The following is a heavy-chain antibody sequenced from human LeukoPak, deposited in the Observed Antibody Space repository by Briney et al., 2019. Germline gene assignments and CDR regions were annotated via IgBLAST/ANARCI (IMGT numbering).Heavy chain of an antibody. CDR2: IIGDGYTT. CDR3: AKDLDDSSGFYSFHH. J-gene: IGHJ1*01. D-gene: IGHD3-22*01. V-gene: IGHV3-23*01. CDR1: GFTFTTYA. Sequence: GGSLRLSCAASGFTFTTYAMSWARQAPGKGLEWVSTIIGDGYTTHYADSVKGRFTISRDNSKSTLYLQMNSLRAEDTAVYYCAKDLDDSSGFYSFHHWGQGTLVTVSS.